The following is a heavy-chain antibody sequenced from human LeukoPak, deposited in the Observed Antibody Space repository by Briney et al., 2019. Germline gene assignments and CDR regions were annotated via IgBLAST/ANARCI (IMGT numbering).Heavy chain of an antibody. CDR2: IYYSGST. V-gene: IGHV4-39*02. J-gene: IGHJ4*02. CDR3: AREDRGPSRAKGYFDY. CDR1: GGSISSSCYY. D-gene: IGHD3-10*01. Sequence: SETLSLTCTVSGGSISSSCYYWGWIRQPPGKGLEWIGCIYYSGSTYYNPSLKSRVTISVDTSKNQFSLKLSSVTAADKAVYYCAREDRGPSRAKGYFDYWGQGTLVTVSS.